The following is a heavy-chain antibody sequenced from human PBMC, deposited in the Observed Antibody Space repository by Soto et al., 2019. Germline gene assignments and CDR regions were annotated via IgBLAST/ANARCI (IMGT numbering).Heavy chain of an antibody. CDR1: GYSFTSYW. D-gene: IGHD6-13*01. CDR2: IYPGDSDT. J-gene: IGHJ6*02. CDR3: ARTAAAGKYYYGMDV. V-gene: IGHV5-51*01. Sequence: ESLKISCKGSGYSFTSYWIGWVRQMPGKGLEGMGIIYPGDSDTRYSPSFQGQVTISADKSISTAYLQWSSLKASDTAMYYCARTAAAGKYYYGMDVWGQGTTVTV.